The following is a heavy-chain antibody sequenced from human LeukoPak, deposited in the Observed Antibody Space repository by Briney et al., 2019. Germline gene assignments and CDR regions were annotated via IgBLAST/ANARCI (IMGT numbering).Heavy chain of an antibody. J-gene: IGHJ4*02. CDR3: ARLTRLSTSPDRYYLDY. Sequence: SETLSLTCTVSGGSISRGGYYWSWIRQHPGKGLEWIGYIYTSGGTNYIPSLKGRVTISIVTSKNQFSLKLSSVTAAASAVYYCARLTRLSTSPDRYYLDYWGQGTLVTVSS. CDR1: GGSISRGGYY. D-gene: IGHD6-6*01. V-gene: IGHV4-61*08. CDR2: IYTSGGT.